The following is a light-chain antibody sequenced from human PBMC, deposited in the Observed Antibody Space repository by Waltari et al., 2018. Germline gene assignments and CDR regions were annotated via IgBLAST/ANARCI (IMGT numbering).Light chain of an antibody. CDR2: AAS. V-gene: IGKV1-39*01. CDR1: QNIGTS. J-gene: IGKJ3*01. CDR3: QYSYSTLPYT. Sequence: DVQMTQSPPTLCASVGDRLTIACRASQNIGTSLNWYLQKSGEPPKLLIYAASTLHSGAPSRFSGSGSGTDFTLSISSLQPEDFATYYCQYSYSTLPYTFGPGTRVDV.